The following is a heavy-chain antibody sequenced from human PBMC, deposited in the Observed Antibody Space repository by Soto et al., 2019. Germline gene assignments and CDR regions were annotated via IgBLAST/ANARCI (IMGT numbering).Heavy chain of an antibody. Sequence: QVQLVESGGGVVQPGRSLRLSCAASGFTFSSYGMHWVRQAPGKGLEWVAVIWYDGSNKYYADSVKGRFTISRDNSKNTLYLQMNSLRAEDTAVYYCARDLHCSGGSCYTPYFQHWGQGTLVTVSS. V-gene: IGHV3-33*01. CDR3: ARDLHCSGGSCYTPYFQH. CDR2: IWYDGSNK. CDR1: GFTFSSYG. J-gene: IGHJ1*01. D-gene: IGHD2-15*01.